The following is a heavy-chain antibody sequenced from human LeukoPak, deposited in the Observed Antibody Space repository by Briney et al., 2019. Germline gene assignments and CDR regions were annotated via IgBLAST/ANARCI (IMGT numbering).Heavy chain of an antibody. CDR1: GFTFSSYA. D-gene: IGHD6-13*01. Sequence: GGTLRLSCAASGFTFSSYAMSWVRQAPGKGLEWVSAISGSGGSTYYADSVKGRFTISRDNSKNTLYLQMNSLRAEDTAVYYCAKVEAAAGDFDYWGQGTLVTVSS. CDR3: AKVEAAAGDFDY. CDR2: ISGSGGST. V-gene: IGHV3-23*01. J-gene: IGHJ4*02.